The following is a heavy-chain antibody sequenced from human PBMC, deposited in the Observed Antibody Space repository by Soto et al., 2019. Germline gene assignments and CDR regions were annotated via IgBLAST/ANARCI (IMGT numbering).Heavy chain of an antibody. D-gene: IGHD3-3*01. J-gene: IGHJ4*02. CDR2: ISAYNGET. V-gene: IGHV1-18*01. Sequence: QAQLVQSGAEVKKPGASVKVSCRSSGYNFHSYGITWVRQAPGQGLEWLGWISAYNGETHSGQMLQGRVSLTIDISTSTAYMELRRLISDDTAVYFCARNLEKSGDVWTGVGLYWGQGTRVTVSS. CDR3: ARNLEKSGDVWTGVGLY. CDR1: GYNFHSYG.